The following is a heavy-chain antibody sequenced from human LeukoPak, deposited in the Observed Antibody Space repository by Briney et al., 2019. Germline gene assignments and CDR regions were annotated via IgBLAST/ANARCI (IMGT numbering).Heavy chain of an antibody. V-gene: IGHV3-23*01. D-gene: IGHD6-19*01. CDR3: AKDPGSGWLRRENWFDP. CDR1: GFTFSSYA. Sequence: GGSLRLSCAASGFTFSSYAMSWVRQAPGKGLEWVSAISGSGGSTYCADSVKGRFTISRDNSKNTLYLQMNSLRVEDTAVYYCAKDPGSGWLRRENWFDPWGQGTLVTVSS. J-gene: IGHJ5*02. CDR2: ISGSGGST.